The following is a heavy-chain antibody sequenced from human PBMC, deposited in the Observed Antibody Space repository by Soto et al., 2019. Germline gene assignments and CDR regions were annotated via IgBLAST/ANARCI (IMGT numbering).Heavy chain of an antibody. J-gene: IGHJ3*02. V-gene: IGHV4-28*01. D-gene: IGHD2-2*01. Sequence: SETMCLTCAVSGYSITNVNWWAWIRQPPGKGLEWIGYIFHSGTTHYNPSLKSRVTMSVDTSKNQFSLKVDSLTAEDTAVYYCARSPYADALDIWGQGTMVTVSS. CDR2: IFHSGTT. CDR3: ARSPYADALDI. CDR1: GYSITNVNW.